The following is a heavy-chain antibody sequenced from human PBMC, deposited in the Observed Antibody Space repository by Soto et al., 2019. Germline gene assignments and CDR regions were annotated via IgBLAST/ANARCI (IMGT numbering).Heavy chain of an antibody. D-gene: IGHD3-22*01. J-gene: IGHJ4*02. CDR3: STLIYDTSNFYDLDY. CDR2: SRSRANNYAT. Sequence: VQLVESGGGLVQPGGSLKLSCAASGLTFSGSAMHWVRQASGKGLEWVGRSRSRANNYATTYSALVKGRFTISRNESKNTTYLQMNRLKTEDTAVYYCSTLIYDTSNFYDLDYWGLGTLVTVFS. CDR1: GLTFSGSA. V-gene: IGHV3-73*02.